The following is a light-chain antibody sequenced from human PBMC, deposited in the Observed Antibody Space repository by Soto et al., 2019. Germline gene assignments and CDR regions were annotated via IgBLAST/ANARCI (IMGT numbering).Light chain of an antibody. J-gene: IGLJ1*01. V-gene: IGLV2-23*02. CDR2: EVS. Sequence: GLTPPGSVSGSPGQSITISCTGTSSDVGSYNLVSWYQQHPGKAPKLMIYEVSKRPSGVSNRFSGSKSGNTASLTISGLQAEDEADYYCCSYAGSSTPYVFGTGTKVTVL. CDR3: CSYAGSSTPYV. CDR1: SSDVGSYNL.